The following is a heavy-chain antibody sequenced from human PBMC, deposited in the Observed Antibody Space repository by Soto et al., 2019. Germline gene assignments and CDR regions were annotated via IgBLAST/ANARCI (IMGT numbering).Heavy chain of an antibody. J-gene: IGHJ3*02. D-gene: IGHD3-3*01. CDR3: ARHRLRPFWNNAFDI. CDR1: GGSISSYY. V-gene: IGHV4-59*08. CDR2: IYYSGST. Sequence: SETLSLTCTVSGGSISSYYWSWIRQPPGKGLEWIGYIYYSGSTNYNPSLKSRVTISVDTSKNQFSLKLSSVTAADTAVYYCARHRLRPFWNNAFDIWGQGTMVTVSS.